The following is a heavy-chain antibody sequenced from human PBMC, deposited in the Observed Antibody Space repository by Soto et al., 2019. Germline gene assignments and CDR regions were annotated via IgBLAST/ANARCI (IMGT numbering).Heavy chain of an antibody. J-gene: IGHJ4*02. CDR1: GYTFTSYY. CDR3: AGDLPPLDY. Sequence: QVQLVQSGAEVKKPGASVKVSCKASGYTFTSYYITWVRQAPGQGLEWMGWISAYNSNTNYAQKLQGRVTMTTDTSARTAYMAPRSLRSGDTAVYSCAGDLPPLDYWGQGTLVTVSS. V-gene: IGHV1-18*01. CDR2: ISAYNSNT.